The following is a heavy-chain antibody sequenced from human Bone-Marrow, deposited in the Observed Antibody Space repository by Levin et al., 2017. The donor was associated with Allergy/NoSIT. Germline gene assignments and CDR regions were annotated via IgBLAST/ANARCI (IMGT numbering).Heavy chain of an antibody. D-gene: IGHD2-15*01. CDR1: GFTFSSYE. CDR3: RSITPLLEDIVVVVATYYYYYMDV. V-gene: IGHV3-48*03. Sequence: GESLKISCAASGFTFSSYEMNWVRQAPGKGLEWVSYISSSGSTIYYADSVKGRFTISRDNAKNSLYLQMNSLRAEDTAVYYCRSITPLLEDIVVVVATYYYYYMDVWGKGTTVTVSS. J-gene: IGHJ6*03. CDR2: ISSSGSTI.